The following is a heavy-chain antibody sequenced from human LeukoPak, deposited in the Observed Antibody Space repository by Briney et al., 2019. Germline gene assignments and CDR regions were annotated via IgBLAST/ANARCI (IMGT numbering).Heavy chain of an antibody. V-gene: IGHV4-39*07. CDR3: ARDSCSSTSCRRKFDN. CDR1: GGSITSSNYF. Sequence: SETLSLTCTVSGGSITSSNYFWGWIRQSPGKGLEGIGSIYYSGSTYYNPSLKSRVTISVETSKIQFSLKPSSVTAADSAVYYCARDSCSSTSCRRKFDNWGQGTLVTVSS. J-gene: IGHJ4*02. CDR2: IYYSGST. D-gene: IGHD2-2*01.